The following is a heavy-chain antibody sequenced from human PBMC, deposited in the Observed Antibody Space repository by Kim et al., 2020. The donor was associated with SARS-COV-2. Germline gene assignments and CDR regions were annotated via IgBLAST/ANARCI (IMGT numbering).Heavy chain of an antibody. D-gene: IGHD3-10*01. CDR1: GYTFTSYA. Sequence: ASVKVSCKASGYTFTSYAMNWVRQAPGQGLEWMGWINTNTGNPTYAQGFTGRFVFSLDTSVSTAYLQISSLKAEDTAVYYCARDPLLWFGELPDYFDYWGQGTLGTVSS. CDR3: ARDPLLWFGELPDYFDY. CDR2: INTNTGNP. V-gene: IGHV7-4-1*02. J-gene: IGHJ4*02.